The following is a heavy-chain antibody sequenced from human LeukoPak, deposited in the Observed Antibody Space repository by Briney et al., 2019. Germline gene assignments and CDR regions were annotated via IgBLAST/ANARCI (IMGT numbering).Heavy chain of an antibody. CDR2: IYYSGST. V-gene: IGHV4-59*01. CDR1: GGSISSYY. D-gene: IGHD3-22*01. Sequence: SETLSLTCTVSGGSISSYYWSWIRQPRGKGLEWVGYIYYSGSTNYNPSLKSRVTISVDTSKNQFSLKLSSVTAADTAVYYCAREADNYYDSSGYFYYFDYWGQGTLVTVSS. CDR3: AREADNYYDSSGYFYYFDY. J-gene: IGHJ4*02.